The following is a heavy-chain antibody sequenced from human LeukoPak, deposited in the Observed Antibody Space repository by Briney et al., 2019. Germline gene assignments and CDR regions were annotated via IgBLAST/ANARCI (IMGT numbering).Heavy chain of an antibody. CDR3: ARCGCSSTSCYAFDAFDI. CDR1: GYTFTSYY. V-gene: IGHV1-46*01. J-gene: IGHJ3*02. D-gene: IGHD2-2*01. Sequence: ASVTVSCKASGYTFTSYYMHWVRQAPGQGLEWMGIINPSGGSTSYAQKFQGRVTMTRDTSTSTVYMELSSLRSEDTAVYYCARCGCSSTSCYAFDAFDIWGQGTMVTVSS. CDR2: INPSGGST.